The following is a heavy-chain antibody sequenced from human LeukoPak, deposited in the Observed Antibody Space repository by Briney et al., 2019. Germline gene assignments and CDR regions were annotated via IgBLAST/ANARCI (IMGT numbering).Heavy chain of an antibody. Sequence: SETLSLTCAVYGGSFSGYYWSWIRQPPGKGLEWIGEINRSGSTNYNPSLKSRVTISVDTSKNQFSLKLSSVTAADTAVYYCARRGYSSSWYEGGDFDYWGQGTLVTVSS. CDR2: INRSGST. CDR3: ARRGYSSSWYEGGDFDY. J-gene: IGHJ4*02. D-gene: IGHD6-13*01. CDR1: GGSFSGYY. V-gene: IGHV4-34*01.